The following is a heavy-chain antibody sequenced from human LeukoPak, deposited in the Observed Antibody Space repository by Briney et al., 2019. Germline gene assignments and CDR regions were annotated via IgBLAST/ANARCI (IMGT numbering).Heavy chain of an antibody. D-gene: IGHD2-8*02. J-gene: IGHJ6*02. CDR1: GGTFSSYA. CDR2: ISAYNGNT. Sequence: ASVKVSCKASGGTFSSYAISWVRQAPGQGLEWMGWISAYNGNTNYAQKLQGRVTMTTDTSTSTAYMELRSLRSDDTAVYYCARVGGVSYYYYGMDVWGQGTTVTVSS. CDR3: ARVGGVSYYYYGMDV. V-gene: IGHV1-18*01.